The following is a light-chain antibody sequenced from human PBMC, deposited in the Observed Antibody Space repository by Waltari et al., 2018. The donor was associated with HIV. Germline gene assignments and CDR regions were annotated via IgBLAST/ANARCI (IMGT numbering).Light chain of an antibody. Sequence: QSALTQPPSASGSPGQSVTISCTGTSSDVGDNDYVSWYQQHPGKAPKVMFYEVNKRSAGVHDRVCGSKGSNTASLIVCGLQAEDEADYFCTSSAGSATLVFGGGTKVTV. V-gene: IGLV2-8*01. CDR3: TSSAGSATLV. CDR1: SSDVGDNDY. CDR2: EVN. J-gene: IGLJ2*01.